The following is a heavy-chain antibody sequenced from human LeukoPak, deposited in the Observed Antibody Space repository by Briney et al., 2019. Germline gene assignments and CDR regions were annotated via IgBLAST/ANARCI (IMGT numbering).Heavy chain of an antibody. Sequence: QPGGSLRLSCAASGFTFSSYSMNWVRQAPGKGLEWVSYISSSSSTIYYADSVKGRFTISRDNSENTLYLQMNSLRGQDTAVYYCAGATHAYSGYNHWGQGVLVTVSS. CDR2: ISSSSSTI. CDR3: AGATHAYSGYNH. J-gene: IGHJ4*02. D-gene: IGHD5-12*01. V-gene: IGHV3-48*01. CDR1: GFTFSSYS.